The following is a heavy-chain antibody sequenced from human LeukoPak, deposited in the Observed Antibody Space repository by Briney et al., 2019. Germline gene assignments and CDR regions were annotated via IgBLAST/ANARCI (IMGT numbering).Heavy chain of an antibody. CDR2: IHNSEST. V-gene: IGHV4-39*01. CDR3: ARQVTFGYAYAYYFDY. D-gene: IGHD5-18*01. CDR1: GGSISTSYYY. Sequence: SETLSPTCTVSGGSISTSYYYWGWIRQPPGKGLEWIGNIHNSESTYYNPSLKSRVTISVDTSKNQFSLKLSSVTAADTAVYYCARQVTFGYAYAYYFDYWGQGSLVTVSS. J-gene: IGHJ4*02.